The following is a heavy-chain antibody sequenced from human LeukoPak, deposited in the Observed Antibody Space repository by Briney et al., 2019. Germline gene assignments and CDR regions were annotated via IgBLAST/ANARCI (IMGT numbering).Heavy chain of an antibody. J-gene: IGHJ3*02. Sequence: PGGSLRLSCAASGFSFSTYSMNRVRQAPGKGLEWVSSISSSGGYIYYADSVKGRFTISRDNAKDSLYLQMNSLRAEDTAVYYCTTGGADTGRFDIWGQGTMVTVSS. CDR3: TTGGADTGRFDI. CDR2: ISSSGGYI. D-gene: IGHD1-1*01. CDR1: GFSFSTYS. V-gene: IGHV3-21*03.